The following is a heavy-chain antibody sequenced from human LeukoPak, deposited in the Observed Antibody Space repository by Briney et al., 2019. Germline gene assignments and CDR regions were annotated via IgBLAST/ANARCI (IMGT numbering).Heavy chain of an antibody. J-gene: IGHJ4*02. CDR3: ARIGRYYYDSSGAYFDY. CDR1: GFTFSSYE. D-gene: IGHD3-22*01. CDR2: ISSSGSTL. Sequence: GGSLRLSCAASGFTFSSYEMNWVRQAPGKGREWVSYISSSGSTLYYADSVKGRFTITRDNAKSSRYLQMNSLRAEDTAVYYCARIGRYYYDSSGAYFDYWGQGTLVTVSS. V-gene: IGHV3-48*03.